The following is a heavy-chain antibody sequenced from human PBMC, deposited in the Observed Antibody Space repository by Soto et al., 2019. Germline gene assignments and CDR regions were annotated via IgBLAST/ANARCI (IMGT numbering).Heavy chain of an antibody. CDR2: IWYDGSNK. D-gene: IGHD3-10*01. CDR3: ARETYYYGSGIHQHYYYYGMDV. Sequence: QVQLVESGGGVVQPGRSLRLSCAASGFTFSSYGMHWVRQAPGKGLEWVAVIWYDGSNKYYADSVKGRFTISRDNSKNTLYLQMNSLRAEDTAVYYCARETYYYGSGIHQHYYYYGMDVWGQGTTVTVSS. CDR1: GFTFSSYG. J-gene: IGHJ6*02. V-gene: IGHV3-33*01.